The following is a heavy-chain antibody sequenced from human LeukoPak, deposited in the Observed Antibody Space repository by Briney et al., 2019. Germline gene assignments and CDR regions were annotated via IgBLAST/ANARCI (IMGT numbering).Heavy chain of an antibody. CDR3: GRDWGLGAAFDI. CDR1: GFTFSNYG. D-gene: IGHD3-16*01. CDR2: ISPDGSNK. V-gene: IGHV3-30*03. Sequence: GRSLRLSCAASGFTFSNYGIHWVRQAPGKGLEWVALISPDGSNKYYADSVKGRFTMSRDNSKNTLNLQMNSLRAEDTAVYYCGRDWGLGAAFDIWGQGTMVTVSS. J-gene: IGHJ3*02.